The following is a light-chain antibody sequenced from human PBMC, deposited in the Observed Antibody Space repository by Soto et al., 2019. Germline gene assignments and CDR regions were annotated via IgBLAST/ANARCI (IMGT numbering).Light chain of an antibody. CDR3: QYGRSPLFT. Sequence: EIVLTQSPGTLSLSPGERATLSCRASQSVSSSNLAWYQQTPGQAPRLLIYGASSRATGIPDRFSGSGSGTDFSLTISRLEPEDFAVYYCQYGRSPLFTFGPRPTVDIK. J-gene: IGKJ3*01. V-gene: IGKV3-20*01. CDR2: GAS. CDR1: QSVSSSN.